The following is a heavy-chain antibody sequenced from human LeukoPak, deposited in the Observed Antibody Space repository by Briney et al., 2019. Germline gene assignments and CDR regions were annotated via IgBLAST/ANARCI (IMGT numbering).Heavy chain of an antibody. CDR1: GFTFSDDY. Sequence: GGSLRLSCAASGFTFSDDYMSWIRQAPGKGLEWVSYISSSGSTIYYADSVKGRFTISRDNAKNSLYLQMNSLRAEDTAVYYCARDPHYDSSGYPYYFDYWGQGTLVTVSS. V-gene: IGHV3-11*04. D-gene: IGHD3-22*01. J-gene: IGHJ4*02. CDR2: ISSSGSTI. CDR3: ARDPHYDSSGYPYYFDY.